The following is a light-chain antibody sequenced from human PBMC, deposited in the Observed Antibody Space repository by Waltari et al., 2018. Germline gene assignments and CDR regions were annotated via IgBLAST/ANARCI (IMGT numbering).Light chain of an antibody. J-gene: IGLJ2*01. CDR1: ALPKQY. CDR2: KDT. V-gene: IGLV3-25*03. Sequence: SYELTQPPSVAVSPGQTARITCSGDALPKQYAYWYQQKSGQAPGLGIYKDTERPSGIPERCYGSRSGTTGTLTISGVQAEDEADYYCQSSDSTTTYDIFGGGTRLTVL. CDR3: QSSDSTTTYDI.